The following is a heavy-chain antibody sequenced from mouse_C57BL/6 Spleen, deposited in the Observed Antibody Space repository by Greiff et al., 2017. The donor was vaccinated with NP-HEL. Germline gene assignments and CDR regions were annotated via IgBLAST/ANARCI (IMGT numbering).Heavy chain of an antibody. CDR1: GFSLTSYG. Sequence: QVQLQQSGPGLVAPSQSLSITCTVSGFSLTSYGVDWVRQSPGKGLEWLGVIWGVGSTNYNSALKSRLSISKDNSKSQVFLKMNSLQTDDTAMYYCASDSSEGCAYWGQGTLVTVSA. J-gene: IGHJ3*01. CDR2: IWGVGST. V-gene: IGHV2-6*01. CDR3: ASDSSEGCAY.